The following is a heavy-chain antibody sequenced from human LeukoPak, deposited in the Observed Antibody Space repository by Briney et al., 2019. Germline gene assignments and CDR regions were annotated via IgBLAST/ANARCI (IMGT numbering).Heavy chain of an antibody. Sequence: GGSLRLSCAWSGFTFSSYVKHWFRQAPGKGLEWVAVIWYDGSNKYYADSVKGRFTISRDNSKNTLYLQMNSLRAEDTAVYYCASTYYYHSRGYYDSRGQRTLVTVSS. CDR1: GFTFSSYV. V-gene: IGHV3-33*01. D-gene: IGHD3-22*01. CDR3: ASTYYYHSRGYYDS. CDR2: IWYDGSNK. J-gene: IGHJ4*02.